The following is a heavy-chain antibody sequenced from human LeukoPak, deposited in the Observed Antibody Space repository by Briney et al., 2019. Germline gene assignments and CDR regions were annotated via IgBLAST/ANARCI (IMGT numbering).Heavy chain of an antibody. V-gene: IGHV1-2*02. D-gene: IGHD2-2*02. CDR2: INPNSGGT. J-gene: IGHJ4*02. Sequence: ASVKVSCKASGYTFTGYYMQWVRQAPGQGLEWMGWINPNSGGTNYAQKFQGRVTTTRDTSSSTAYMELSRLRSDDTAVYHCARGVRDCSSTSCYILKGLWYWGQGTPVTVSS. CDR1: GYTFTGYY. CDR3: ARGVRDCSSTSCYILKGLWY.